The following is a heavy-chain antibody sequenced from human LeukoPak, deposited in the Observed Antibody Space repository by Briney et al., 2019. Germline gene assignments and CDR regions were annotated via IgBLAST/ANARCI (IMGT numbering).Heavy chain of an antibody. D-gene: IGHD1-26*01. J-gene: IGHJ4*02. Sequence: ASVKVSCKASGYTFTGYYMHWVRQAPGQGLEWMGWISGYNGNTNYAQKLQGRVTMTTDTSTSTAYMELRSLKSDDTAVYYCARDRGQSGSTRRGLEDYWGQGTLVTVSS. V-gene: IGHV1-18*04. CDR2: ISGYNGNT. CDR1: GYTFTGYY. CDR3: ARDRGQSGSTRRGLEDY.